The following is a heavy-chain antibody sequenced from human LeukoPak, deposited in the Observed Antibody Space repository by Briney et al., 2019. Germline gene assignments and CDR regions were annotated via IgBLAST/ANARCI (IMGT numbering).Heavy chain of an antibody. V-gene: IGHV3-48*03. D-gene: IGHD6-19*01. Sequence: PGGSLRLSCAASGFTFSSYEMNWVRQAPGKGLEWVSYISSSGSTIYYADSVKGRFTISRDNAKNSLYLQMNSLRAEDTAVYYCARLNGLDEVYYFDYWGQGTLVTVSS. CDR1: GFTFSSYE. CDR3: ARLNGLDEVYYFDY. J-gene: IGHJ4*02. CDR2: ISSSGSTI.